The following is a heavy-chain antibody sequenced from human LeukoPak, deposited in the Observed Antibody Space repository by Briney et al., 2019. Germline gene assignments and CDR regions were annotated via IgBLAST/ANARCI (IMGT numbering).Heavy chain of an antibody. Sequence: GGSLRLSCAASGFTYSSYAMHWVRQAPGKGLEWVAFIRFDESNKYYADSVKGRFTISRDNSQNTLYLQMNSLRAEDTAVYYCALTVTTTPGYFDYWGQGTLVTVSS. V-gene: IGHV3-30*02. CDR3: ALTVTTTPGYFDY. CDR2: IRFDESNK. J-gene: IGHJ4*02. D-gene: IGHD4-17*01. CDR1: GFTYSSYA.